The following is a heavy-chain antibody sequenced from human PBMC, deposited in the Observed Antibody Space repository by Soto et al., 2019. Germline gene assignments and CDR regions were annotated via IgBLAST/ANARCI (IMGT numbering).Heavy chain of an antibody. J-gene: IGHJ5*02. CDR2: ISRGGNTI. V-gene: IGHV3-11*01. CDR3: ARDATASSVSGSYHP. Sequence: PGGSLRLSCAASGFTFSDHYMSWIRQAPGKGLEWVSYISRGGNTIYYADSVKGRFTISRDNAKNSLYLQMNSLRVEDTAIYYCARDATASSVSGSYHPWGQGTLVTVSS. CDR1: GFTFSDHY. D-gene: IGHD3-16*02.